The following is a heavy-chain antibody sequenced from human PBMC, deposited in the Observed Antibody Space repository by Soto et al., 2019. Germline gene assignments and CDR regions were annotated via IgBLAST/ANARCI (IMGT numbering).Heavy chain of an antibody. Sequence: SQTLSLTCVISGDSVSSNSAGWNWIRQSPSRGLEWLGRTYYKCKWNNAYALSVKSLITINPDTSKNQFSLHLYSVTPEDTAVYYCTGITWFRGMDVWGQGTPVTVS. J-gene: IGHJ6*02. CDR1: GDSVSSNSAG. V-gene: IGHV6-1*01. CDR3: TGITWFRGMDV. CDR2: TYYKCKWNN. D-gene: IGHD3-10*01.